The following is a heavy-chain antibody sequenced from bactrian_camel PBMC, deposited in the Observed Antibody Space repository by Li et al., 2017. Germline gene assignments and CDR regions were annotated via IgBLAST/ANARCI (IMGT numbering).Heavy chain of an antibody. Sequence: HVQLVESGGGSVQAGGSLRLSCTASGSIRSSSCMGWFRQAPGKEREGVASIHTGSGSTNYVDSVAGRFTISQDDAKNTINLQMNSLTPEDTAMYYCAAEARRCLLADQWTYWGQGTQVTVS. V-gene: IGHV3-3*01. CDR3: AAEARRCLLADQWTY. CDR1: GSIRSSSC. J-gene: IGHJ4*01. D-gene: IGHD2*01. CDR2: IHTGSGST.